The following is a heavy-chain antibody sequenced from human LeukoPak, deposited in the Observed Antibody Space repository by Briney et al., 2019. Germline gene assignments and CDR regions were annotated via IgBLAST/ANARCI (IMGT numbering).Heavy chain of an antibody. Sequence: GGSLRLSCAAPGFTFRDYDMHWVRQVPGRGLEGVSAIGIRDDTHYPDSVKGRFTISRENAKNSLYLQMNTLRDGDTAMYYCIRGGIRVSGIDAFDIWGQGTMVTVSS. CDR3: IRGGIRVSGIDAFDI. CDR1: GFTFRDYD. D-gene: IGHD5/OR15-5a*01. V-gene: IGHV3-13*01. J-gene: IGHJ3*02. CDR2: IGIRDDT.